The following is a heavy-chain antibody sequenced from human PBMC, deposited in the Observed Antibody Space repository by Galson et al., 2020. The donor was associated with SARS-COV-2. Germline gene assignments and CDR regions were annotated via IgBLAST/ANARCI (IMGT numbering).Heavy chain of an antibody. Sequence: TGGSLRLSCVASGFTFRNHAMSWVRQAPGKGLEWVSVSGGGTYYADSVKGRFTISRDNSKNTLFLQMNSLRAEDTAIYYCTRQPGYCTTGVCYNFDYWGQGTLVTVSS. D-gene: IGHD2-8*01. V-gene: IGHV3-23*01. J-gene: IGHJ4*02. CDR2: SGGGT. CDR3: TRQPGYCTTGVCYNFDY. CDR1: GFTFRNHA.